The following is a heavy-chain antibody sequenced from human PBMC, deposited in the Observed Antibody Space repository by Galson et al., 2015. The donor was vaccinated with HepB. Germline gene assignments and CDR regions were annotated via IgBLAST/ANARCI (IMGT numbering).Heavy chain of an antibody. J-gene: IGHJ4*02. D-gene: IGHD3-22*01. V-gene: IGHV3-23*01. Sequence: SLRLSCAASGFTFSNYAMTWVRQAPGKGLEWVSVISGRGASKYYAESMKGRFTISRDNSKNTLYLQMNSLRAEDTALYYCAKAYDSSDEWTPVDYWGQGTLVTVSS. CDR2: ISGRGASK. CDR3: AKAYDSSDEWTPVDY. CDR1: GFTFSNYA.